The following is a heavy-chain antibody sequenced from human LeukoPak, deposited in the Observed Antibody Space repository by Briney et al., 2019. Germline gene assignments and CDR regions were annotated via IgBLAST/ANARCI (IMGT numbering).Heavy chain of an antibody. CDR3: AGRDY. Sequence: SETLSLTCTVSGAPINNYYWSWIRQPAGKGLEWIGRVYTSGSTNYNPSFRSRVTMSVDKSKNQLSLKLTSVTAADTAAYYCAGRDYWGQGTLVTVSS. CDR1: GAPINNYY. J-gene: IGHJ4*02. CDR2: VYTSGST. V-gene: IGHV4-4*07.